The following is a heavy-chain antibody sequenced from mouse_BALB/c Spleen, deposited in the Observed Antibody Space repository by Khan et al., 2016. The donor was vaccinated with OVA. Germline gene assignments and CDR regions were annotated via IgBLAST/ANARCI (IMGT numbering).Heavy chain of an antibody. CDR2: IAPGSDST. CDR1: GYTFTSYW. CDR3: ARIQYYSARNLHAMDY. V-gene: IGHV1S41*01. J-gene: IGHJ4*01. Sequence: DLVKPGASVKLSCKASGYTFTSYWINWIKQRPGQGLEWIGRIAPGSDSTYYHEMFKGKATLTVDTSSSTAYIQLSSLSSEDSAVXDCARIQYYSARNLHAMDYWGQGTSVTVS. D-gene: IGHD1-1*01.